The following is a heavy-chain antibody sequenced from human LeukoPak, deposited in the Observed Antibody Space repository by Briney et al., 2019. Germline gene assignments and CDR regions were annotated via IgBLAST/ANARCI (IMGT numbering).Heavy chain of an antibody. Sequence: GSSVKVSCKASGGTFSSYAIGWVRQAPGQGLEWMGGIIPIFGTANYAQKFQGRVTITADESTSTAYMELSSLRSEDTAVYYCARGKRGSGYSTLDYWGQGTLVTVSS. D-gene: IGHD3-22*01. V-gene: IGHV1-69*01. CDR1: GGTFSSYA. J-gene: IGHJ4*02. CDR2: IIPIFGTA. CDR3: ARGKRGSGYSTLDY.